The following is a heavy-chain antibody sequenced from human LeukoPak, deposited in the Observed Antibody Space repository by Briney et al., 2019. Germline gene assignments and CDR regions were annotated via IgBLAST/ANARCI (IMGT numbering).Heavy chain of an antibody. J-gene: IGHJ4*02. CDR1: GYTFTSYG. Sequence: ASVKVSCKASGYTFTSYGISWVRQAPGQGLECMGWISAYNGNTNYAQKLQGRVTMTTDTSTSTAYMELRSLRSDDTAVYYCARDGEEGSYYDSSGSFDYWGQGTLVTVSS. CDR2: ISAYNGNT. D-gene: IGHD3-22*01. V-gene: IGHV1-18*01. CDR3: ARDGEEGSYYDSSGSFDY.